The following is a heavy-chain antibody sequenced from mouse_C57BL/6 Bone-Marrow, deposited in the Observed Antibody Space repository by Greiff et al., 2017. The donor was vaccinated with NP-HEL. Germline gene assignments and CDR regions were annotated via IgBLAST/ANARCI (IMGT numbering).Heavy chain of an antibody. D-gene: IGHD2-5*01. CDR2: ISSGSSTI. CDR3: AREGSNGGDY. V-gene: IGHV5-17*01. CDR1: GFTFSDYG. Sequence: EVKLVESGGGLVKPGGSLKLSCAASGFTFSDYGMHWVRQAPEKGLEWVAYISSGSSTIYYADTVKGRFAISRDNAKNTLFLQMTSLRSEDTAMYYCAREGSNGGDYWGQGTTLTVSS. J-gene: IGHJ2*01.